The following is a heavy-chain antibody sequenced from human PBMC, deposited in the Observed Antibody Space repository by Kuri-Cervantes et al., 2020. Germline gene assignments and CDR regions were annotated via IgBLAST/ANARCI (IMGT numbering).Heavy chain of an antibody. Sequence: ASVKVSCKASGYTFTGYYMHWVRQAPGQGLEWMGIINPSGGSTSYAQKFQGRVTMTRDTSTSTVYMELSSLRSEDTAVYYCARPKPLGAAGSSDAFDIWGQGTMVTVSS. J-gene: IGHJ3*02. D-gene: IGHD6-13*01. V-gene: IGHV1-46*01. CDR3: ARPKPLGAAGSSDAFDI. CDR2: INPSGGST. CDR1: GYTFTGYY.